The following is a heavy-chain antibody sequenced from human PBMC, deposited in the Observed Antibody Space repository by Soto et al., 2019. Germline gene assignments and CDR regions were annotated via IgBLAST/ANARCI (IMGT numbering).Heavy chain of an antibody. CDR2: IYYSGST. CDR3: ARHVYFDY. CDR1: GGSISSRSYS. V-gene: IGHV4-39*01. Sequence: PSETLSLTCTVSGGSISSRSYSWGWIRQRPGKGLEWIGSIYYSGSTYYNPSLKSRVIISVDTSKKQFSLKITSVSAAYTTVYCGARHVYFDYWGQGTLVTVSS. J-gene: IGHJ4*02.